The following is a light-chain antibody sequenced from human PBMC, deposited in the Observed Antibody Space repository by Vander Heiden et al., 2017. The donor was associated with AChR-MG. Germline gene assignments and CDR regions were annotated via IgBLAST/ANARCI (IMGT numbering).Light chain of an antibody. V-gene: IGKV1-39*01. CDR1: QSISTY. Sequence: DIQLTQSPSSLSASVGDRVTITCRASQSISTYLNWYQQKPGKAPNVLIHGASRLQSGVPSRFSGSGSGTDFSLTITTLQPEDFATYYCQQSYNTPLTFGGGTKVEI. J-gene: IGKJ4*01. CDR3: QQSYNTPLT. CDR2: GAS.